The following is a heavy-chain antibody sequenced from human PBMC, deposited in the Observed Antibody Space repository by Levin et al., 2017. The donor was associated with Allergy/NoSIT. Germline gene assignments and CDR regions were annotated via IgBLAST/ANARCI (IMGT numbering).Heavy chain of an antibody. CDR1: GYSFTSYW. CDR2: IYPGDSDT. Sequence: GESLKISCKGSGYSFTSYWIGWVRQMPGKGLEWMGIIYPGDSDTRYSPSFQGQVTISADKSISTPYLPRSSLKASDTAMYYCAIMGYYCGSGSYYDGSDPHLWFDPWGQGTLVTVSS. V-gene: IGHV5-51*01. CDR3: AIMGYYCGSGSYYDGSDPHLWFDP. D-gene: IGHD3-10*01. J-gene: IGHJ5*02.